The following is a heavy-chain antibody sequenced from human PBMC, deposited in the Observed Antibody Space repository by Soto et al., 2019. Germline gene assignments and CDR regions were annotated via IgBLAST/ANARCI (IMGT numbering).Heavy chain of an antibody. Sequence: QITLKESGPTLVNPTQTLTLTSTFSGFSLTTGGVGVGWIRQPPGKALEWLSLIYWDDDKRYSPSLKSRLTITKDTSKNQVVLTLTNMDPVDTATFYCAHVFNSNSGRYRYFDYWGQGTLITVSS. CDR2: IYWDDDK. CDR1: GFSLTTGGVG. CDR3: AHVFNSNSGRYRYFDY. V-gene: IGHV2-5*02. D-gene: IGHD3-16*02. J-gene: IGHJ4*02.